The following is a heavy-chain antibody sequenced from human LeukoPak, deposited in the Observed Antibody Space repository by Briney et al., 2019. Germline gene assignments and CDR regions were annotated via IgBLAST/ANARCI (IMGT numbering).Heavy chain of an antibody. V-gene: IGHV5-51*01. D-gene: IGHD3-10*01. Sequence: AGESLKISCKGSGYIFSNYWIGWVRQMPGKGLEWMGIIYPGDSDTRYSPSFQGHVTMSADKSISTAYLQWSSLKASDTAMYYCARGPPYYYGSGSLGGFGYWGQGTLVTVSS. CDR3: ARGPPYYYGSGSLGGFGY. J-gene: IGHJ4*02. CDR1: GYIFSNYW. CDR2: IYPGDSDT.